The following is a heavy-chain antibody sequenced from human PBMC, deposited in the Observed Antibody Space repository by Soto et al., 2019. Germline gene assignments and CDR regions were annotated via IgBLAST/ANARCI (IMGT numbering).Heavy chain of an antibody. CDR3: ATGPLIAARPGYFDY. Sequence: SETLSLTCAVSGGSISSSNWWSWVRQPPGKGLEWIGEIYHSGSTNYNPSLKSRVTISVDKSKNQFSLKLSSVTAADTAVYYCATGPLIAARPGYFDYWGQGTLVTVSS. V-gene: IGHV4-4*02. CDR1: GGSISSSNW. CDR2: IYHSGST. D-gene: IGHD6-6*01. J-gene: IGHJ4*02.